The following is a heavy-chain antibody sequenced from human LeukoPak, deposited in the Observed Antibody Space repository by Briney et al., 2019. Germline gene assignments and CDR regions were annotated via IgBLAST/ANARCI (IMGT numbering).Heavy chain of an antibody. V-gene: IGHV3-23*01. CDR3: ARARSSSWYDWFDP. CDR2: ISGSGGST. CDR1: GGSFSGYY. D-gene: IGHD6-13*01. J-gene: IGHJ5*02. Sequence: PSETLSLTCAVYGGSFSGYYWSWIRQPPGKGLEWVSAISGSGGSTYYADSVKGRFTISRDNSKNTLYLQMNSLRAEDTALYHCARARSSSWYDWFDPWGQGTLVTVSS.